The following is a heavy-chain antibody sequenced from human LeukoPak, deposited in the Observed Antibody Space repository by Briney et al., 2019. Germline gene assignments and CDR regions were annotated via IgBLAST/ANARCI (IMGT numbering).Heavy chain of an antibody. CDR2: IKQDGSEK. J-gene: IGHJ6*03. CDR3: ARDGHARPYYYYMDV. V-gene: IGHV3-7*01. CDR1: GFTFSSYW. D-gene: IGHD6-6*01. Sequence: PGGSLRLSCAASGFTFSSYWMSWVRQAPGKGLEWVANIKQDGSEKYYVDSVKGRFTISRDNAKNSLYLQMNSLRAEDTAVYYCARDGHARPYYYYMDVWGKGTTVTVSS.